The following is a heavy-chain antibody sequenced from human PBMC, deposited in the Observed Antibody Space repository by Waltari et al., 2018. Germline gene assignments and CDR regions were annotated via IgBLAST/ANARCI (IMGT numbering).Heavy chain of an antibody. CDR1: GFTFSSYW. Sequence: EVQLVESGGGLVQPGGSLRLSCAASGFTFSSYWMSWVRQAPGKGLEWVANIKQDESEKSYVYSVKGRFTISRDNAKNALYLQMNSLRAEDTAVYYCARAGLSSSSRRFIWFDPWGQGTLVTVSS. V-gene: IGHV3-7*01. CDR2: IKQDESEK. D-gene: IGHD2-2*01. CDR3: ARAGLSSSSRRFIWFDP. J-gene: IGHJ5*02.